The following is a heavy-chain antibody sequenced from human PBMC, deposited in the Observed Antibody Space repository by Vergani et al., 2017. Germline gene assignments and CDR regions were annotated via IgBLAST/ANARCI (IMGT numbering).Heavy chain of an antibody. Sequence: QVQLVESGGGVVQPGRSLRLSCAVSGFTFSSYAMHWVRQAPGKGLGWVAYIGKDGINTRYREAVKGRFTVSRDNSKDILYLQMDSLRSEDTALYYCAKYLRDSTDGLPDSWGPGTLVIVSS. V-gene: IGHV3-30*04. CDR2: IGKDGINT. D-gene: IGHD2-21*02. J-gene: IGHJ4*02. CDR3: AKYLRDSTDGLPDS. CDR1: GFTFSSYA.